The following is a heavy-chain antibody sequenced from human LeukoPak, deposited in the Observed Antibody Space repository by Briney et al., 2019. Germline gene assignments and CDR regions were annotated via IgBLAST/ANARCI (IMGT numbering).Heavy chain of an antibody. CDR1: GYSFTSHW. CDR3: ARHLRAYSSSWYFDY. CDR2: IAPSDSYT. Sequence: GEALQISSKGSGYSFTSHWISWVRPMPGKGLEWVGRIAPSDSYTNYSPSFQGHVTISADKSINTAYLQWSSLKASDTAMYYCARHLRAYSSSWYFDYWGQGTLVTVSS. D-gene: IGHD6-13*01. V-gene: IGHV5-10-1*01. J-gene: IGHJ4*02.